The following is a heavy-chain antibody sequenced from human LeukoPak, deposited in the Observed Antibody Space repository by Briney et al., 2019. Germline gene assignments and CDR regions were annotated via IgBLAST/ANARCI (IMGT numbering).Heavy chain of an antibody. D-gene: IGHD7-27*01. J-gene: IGHJ3*02. CDR1: GYTFTGYY. Sequence: ASVKVSCKASGYTFTGYYMHWVRQAPGQGLEWMGWINPNSGGANYAQKFQGRVTMTRDTSISTAYMELSGLRSDDTAVYYCAREAGDDAFDIWGQGTMVTVSS. CDR2: INPNSGGA. V-gene: IGHV1-2*02. CDR3: AREAGDDAFDI.